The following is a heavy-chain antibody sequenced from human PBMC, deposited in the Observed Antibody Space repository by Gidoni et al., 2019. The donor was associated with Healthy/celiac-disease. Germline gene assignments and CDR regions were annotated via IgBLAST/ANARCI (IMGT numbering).Heavy chain of an antibody. Sequence: EVQLLESGGGLVQPGGSLRLSWAASGFTFSSEAMSWVRQAPGKGLEWVSAISGSGGSTYYADSVKGRFTISRDNSKNTLYLQMNSLRAEDTAVYYCAHLSSRRIAAAGSLDYWGQGTLVTVSS. V-gene: IGHV3-23*01. J-gene: IGHJ4*02. D-gene: IGHD6-13*01. CDR2: ISGSGGST. CDR3: AHLSSRRIAAAGSLDY. CDR1: GFTFSSEA.